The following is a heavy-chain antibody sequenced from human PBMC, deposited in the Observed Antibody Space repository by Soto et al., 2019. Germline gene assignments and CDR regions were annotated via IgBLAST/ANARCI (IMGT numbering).Heavy chain of an antibody. CDR2: ISAFNGET. J-gene: IGHJ4*02. D-gene: IGHD6-19*01. V-gene: IGHV1-18*01. CDR1: GFTFSDYG. CDR3: VRDQQWLLPVPLNFDY. Sequence: ASVKVSCKTSGFTFSDYGFSWVRQAPGRGLEWMGWISAFNGETNYTQKSEGRVAMTTDAATTTAYMELRSLTVDDTAVYYCVRDQQWLLPVPLNFDYWGQGTVVTVSS.